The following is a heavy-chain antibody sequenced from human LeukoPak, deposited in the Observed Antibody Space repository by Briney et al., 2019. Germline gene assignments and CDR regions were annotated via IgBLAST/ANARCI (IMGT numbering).Heavy chain of an antibody. CDR2: ISYDGSNK. D-gene: IGHD5-24*01. V-gene: IGHV3-30*04. J-gene: IGHJ2*01. Sequence: PGGSLRLSCAASGFTFSSYAMHWVRQAPGKGLEWVAVISYDGSNKYYADSVKGRFTISRDNSKNTLYLQMNSLRAEDTAMYYCAREERDGYNYYWYFDLWGRGTLVTVSS. CDR1: GFTFSSYA. CDR3: AREERDGYNYYWYFDL.